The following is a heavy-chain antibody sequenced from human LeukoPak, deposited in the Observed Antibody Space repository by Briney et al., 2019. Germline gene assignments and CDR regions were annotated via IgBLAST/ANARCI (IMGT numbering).Heavy chain of an antibody. CDR3: ARGSGYEDWFDP. V-gene: IGHV1-69*05. J-gene: IGHJ5*02. D-gene: IGHD6-13*01. CDR2: IIPIFGTA. Sequence: ASVKVSCKASGGTFSSCAISWVRQAPGQGLEWMGGIIPIFGTANYAQKFQGRVTITTDESTSTAYMELSSLRSEDTAVYYCARGSGYEDWFDPWGQGTLVTVSS. CDR1: GGTFSSCA.